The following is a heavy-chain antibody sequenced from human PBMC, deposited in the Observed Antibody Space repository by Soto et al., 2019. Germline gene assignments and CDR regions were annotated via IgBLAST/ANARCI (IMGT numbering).Heavy chain of an antibody. J-gene: IGHJ4*02. Sequence: QITLKESGPTLVKPTQTLTLTCTFSGFSLSTSGVGVGWIRQPPGKALEWLALIYWDDDKRYSPSLKSRLTITKDTSKNQVVLKMTNMDPVDTATYYCAHRRGGGGYCSGGSCYSETWGQGTLVTVSS. V-gene: IGHV2-5*02. CDR2: IYWDDDK. D-gene: IGHD2-15*01. CDR1: GFSLSTSGVG. CDR3: AHRRGGGGYCSGGSCYSET.